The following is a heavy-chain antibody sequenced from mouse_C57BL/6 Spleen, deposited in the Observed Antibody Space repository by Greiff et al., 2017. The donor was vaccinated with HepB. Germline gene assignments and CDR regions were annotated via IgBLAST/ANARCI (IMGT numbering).Heavy chain of an antibody. CDR1: GYTFTSYW. J-gene: IGHJ2*01. CDR3: ARFRNWDNY. Sequence: QVQLQQPGAELVKPGASVKLSCKASGYTFTSYWMQWVKQRPGQGLEWIGEIDPSDSYTNYNQKFKGKATLTVDTSSSTAYMQLSSLTSEDSAVYYCARFRNWDNYWGQGTTLTVSS. D-gene: IGHD4-1*01. CDR2: IDPSDSYT. V-gene: IGHV1-50*01.